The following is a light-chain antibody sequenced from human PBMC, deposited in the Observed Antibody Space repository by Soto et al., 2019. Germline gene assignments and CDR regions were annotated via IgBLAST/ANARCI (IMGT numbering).Light chain of an antibody. Sequence: EIVLTQSPGTLSLSPGERATLSCRASQSVSSSYLAWYQQKPGQAPRLLIYGASSRATGIPDRFSGSGSGTDFTLTISRLEPEDFAVYYCRQYGSSLLMYTFGQGTKLEIK. J-gene: IGKJ2*01. CDR1: QSVSSSY. CDR3: RQYGSSLLMYT. V-gene: IGKV3-20*01. CDR2: GAS.